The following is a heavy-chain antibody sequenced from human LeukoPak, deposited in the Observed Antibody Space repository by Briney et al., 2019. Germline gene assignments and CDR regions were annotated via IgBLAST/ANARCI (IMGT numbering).Heavy chain of an antibody. D-gene: IGHD3-10*01. CDR2: IIPIFGIA. V-gene: IGHV1-69*04. J-gene: IGHJ5*02. CDR1: GGTFSSYA. Sequence: SVKVSCKASGGTFSSYAISWVRQAPGQGLEWMGRIIPIFGIANYAQKFQGRVTITADKSTSTAYMELSSLRSEDTAVYYCARDGDSLINSGSYYNWFDPWGQGTLVTVSS. CDR3: ARDGDSLINSGSYYNWFDP.